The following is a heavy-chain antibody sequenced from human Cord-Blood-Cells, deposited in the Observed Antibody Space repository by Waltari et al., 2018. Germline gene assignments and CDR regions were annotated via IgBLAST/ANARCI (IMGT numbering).Heavy chain of an antibody. CDR1: GFTFSSYA. J-gene: IGHJ4*02. Sequence: QVQLVASGGGVVQPGRSLRLSCAASGFTFSSYAMPWVRQAPGKGLEWVAVISYDGSNKYYADSVKGRFTISRDNSKNTMYLQMNSLRAEDTAVYYCARDSSNYIDYWGQGTLVTVSS. CDR2: ISYDGSNK. V-gene: IGHV3-30-3*01. D-gene: IGHD4-4*01. CDR3: ARDSSNYIDY.